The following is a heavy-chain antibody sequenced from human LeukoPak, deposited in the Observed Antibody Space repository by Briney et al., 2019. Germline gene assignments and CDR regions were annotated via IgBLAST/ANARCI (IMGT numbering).Heavy chain of an antibody. D-gene: IGHD3-3*01. V-gene: IGHV4-39*01. Sequence: SETLSLTCTVSGGSISSSSYYWGWIRQPPGKGLEWIGSIYYSGSTYYNPSLKSRVTISVDTSKNQFSLKLSSVTAADTAVYYCARRTYYDFWSGPGADAFDIWGQGTMVTVSS. CDR3: ARRTYYDFWSGPGADAFDI. CDR1: GGSISSSSYY. CDR2: IYYSGST. J-gene: IGHJ3*02.